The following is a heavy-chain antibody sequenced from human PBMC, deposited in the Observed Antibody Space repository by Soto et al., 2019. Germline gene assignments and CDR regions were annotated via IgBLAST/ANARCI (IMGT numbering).Heavy chain of an antibody. D-gene: IGHD3-3*01. CDR3: AKHYTAYDSWSGAVKGAFDV. Sequence: GGSLRLSCAASGFTFSSYALTWVRQAPGEGLEWGSGSSGGGDSTHYADSVKGRFTVSRDNSKNTLYLQINSLRAEDTVVYYCAKHYTAYDSWSGAVKGAFDVWVQGTMVTVSS. CDR1: GFTFSSYA. CDR2: SSGGGDST. V-gene: IGHV3-23*01. J-gene: IGHJ3*01.